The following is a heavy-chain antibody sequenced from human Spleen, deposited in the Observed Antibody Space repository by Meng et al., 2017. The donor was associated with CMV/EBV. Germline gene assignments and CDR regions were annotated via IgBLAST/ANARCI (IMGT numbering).Heavy chain of an antibody. CDR2: IYYSGST. CDR3: ARGEVVVVPAAIHWFDP. Sequence: SETLSLTCTVSGGSISSSSYYWGWIRQPPGKGLAWIGNIYYSGSTYYNPSPKSRVTISVDTSKNQFSLKLSSVTAADTAVYYCARGEVVVVPAAIHWFDPWGQGTLVTVSS. CDR1: GGSISSSSYY. D-gene: IGHD2-2*02. V-gene: IGHV4-39*07. J-gene: IGHJ5*02.